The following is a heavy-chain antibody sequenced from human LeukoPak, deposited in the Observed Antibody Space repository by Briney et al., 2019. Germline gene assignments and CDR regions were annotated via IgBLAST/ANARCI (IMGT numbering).Heavy chain of an antibody. J-gene: IGHJ5*02. CDR3: ARVPLYYDYGRYNWFDP. D-gene: IGHD3-22*01. CDR2: ISSSSSYI. V-gene: IGHV3-21*01. Sequence: GGSLRLSCAASGFTFDDYAMNWVRQAPGKGLEWVSSISSSSSYIYYADSVKGRFTISRDNAKNSLYLQMNSLRAEDTAVYYCARVPLYYDYGRYNWFDPWGQGTLVTVSS. CDR1: GFTFDDYA.